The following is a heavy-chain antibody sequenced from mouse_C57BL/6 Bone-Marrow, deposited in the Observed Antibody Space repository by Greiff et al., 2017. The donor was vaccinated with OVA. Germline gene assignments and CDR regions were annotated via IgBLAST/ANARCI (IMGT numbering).Heavy chain of an antibody. D-gene: IGHD2-3*01. V-gene: IGHV5-4*03. CDR2: ISDGGSYT. J-gene: IGHJ3*01. CDR1: GFTFSSYA. Sequence: EVNVVESGGGLVKPGGSLKLSCAASGFTFSSYAMSWVRQTPEKRLEWVATISDGGSYTYYPDNVKGRFTISRDNAKNNLYLQMSHLKSEDTAMYYFARWGWLLWFAYWGQGTLVTVSA. CDR3: ARWGWLLWFAY.